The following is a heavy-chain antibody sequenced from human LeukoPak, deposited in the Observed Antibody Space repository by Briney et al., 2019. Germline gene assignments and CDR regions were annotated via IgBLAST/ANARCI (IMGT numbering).Heavy chain of an antibody. J-gene: IGHJ4*02. CDR2: IYHSGST. D-gene: IGHD3-22*01. CDR1: DYSISRGYY. Sequence: SETLSLTCAVSDYSISRGYYWGWIRQPPGGGLEWIGSIYHSGSTYYNPSLKTRVTISVDTSKNQFFLKLYTVTAADTAVYYCARALRGHYYDSSGYYYYFDYWGQGTLVTVSS. V-gene: IGHV4-38-2*01. CDR3: ARALRGHYYDSSGYYYYFDY.